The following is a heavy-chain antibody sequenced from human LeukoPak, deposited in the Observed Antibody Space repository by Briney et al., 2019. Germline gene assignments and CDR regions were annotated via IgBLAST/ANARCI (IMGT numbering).Heavy chain of an antibody. CDR3: ARQYGSGSFGWFDP. J-gene: IGHJ5*02. Sequence: SETLSLTCTVSGGSISSGGYYWSWIRQHPGKGLEWLGYIYYSGSTYYNPSLKSRVTISVDTSKNQFSLKLSSVTAADTAVYYCARQYGSGSFGWFDPWGQGTLVTVSS. V-gene: IGHV4-31*03. CDR1: GGSISSGGYY. CDR2: IYYSGST. D-gene: IGHD3-10*01.